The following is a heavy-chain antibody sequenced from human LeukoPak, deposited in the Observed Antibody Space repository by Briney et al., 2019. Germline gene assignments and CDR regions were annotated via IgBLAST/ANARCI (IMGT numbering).Heavy chain of an antibody. CDR3: ASPKISSDAFDI. Sequence: ASVKVSCKASGYTFTSYGISWVRQAPGQGLEWMGWINAYNGNTNYAQKLQGRVTMTTDTSTSTAYMELRSLRSDDTAVYYCASPKISSDAFDIWGQGTMVTVSS. J-gene: IGHJ3*02. D-gene: IGHD2/OR15-2a*01. CDR2: INAYNGNT. CDR1: GYTFTSYG. V-gene: IGHV1-18*01.